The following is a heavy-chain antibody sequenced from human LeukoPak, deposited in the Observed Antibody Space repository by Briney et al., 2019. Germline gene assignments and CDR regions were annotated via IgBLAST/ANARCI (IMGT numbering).Heavy chain of an antibody. Sequence: GSLRLSCTASGFTFSSYNMNWVRQAPGKGLEWVAYMRSSDNTIYYADSVKGRFTISRDNAKNSLYLQMNSLRDEDTAVYYCARDGYSSSWSDFDYWGQGTLVTVSS. CDR1: GFTFSSYN. V-gene: IGHV3-48*02. J-gene: IGHJ4*02. D-gene: IGHD6-13*01. CDR2: MRSSDNTI. CDR3: ARDGYSSSWSDFDY.